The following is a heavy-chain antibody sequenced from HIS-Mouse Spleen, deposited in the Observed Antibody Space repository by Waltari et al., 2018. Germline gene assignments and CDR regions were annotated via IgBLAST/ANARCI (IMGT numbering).Heavy chain of an antibody. V-gene: IGHV2-70*15. CDR1: GFSLSTSGMC. J-gene: IGHJ4*02. Sequence: QVTLRESGPALVKPTQTLTLTCTFSGFSLSTSGMCVSWIRQPPGKALEWIARIDWDDDKYYSTSLKTRLTISRDTSKNQVVLTMTNMDPLDTATYYCARIAEGYTSGWYAFDYWGQGTLVTVSS. D-gene: IGHD6-19*01. CDR3: ARIAEGYTSGWYAFDY. CDR2: IDWDDDK.